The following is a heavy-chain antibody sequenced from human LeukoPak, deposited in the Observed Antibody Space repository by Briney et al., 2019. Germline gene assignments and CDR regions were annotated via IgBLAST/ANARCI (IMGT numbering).Heavy chain of an antibody. CDR1: GGSISSSSYY. V-gene: IGHV4-39*07. Sequence: SETLSLTCTVSGGSISSSSYYWGWIRQPPGKGLEWIGYIYYSGSTYYNPSLKSRVTISVDTSKNQFSLKLSSVTAADTAVYYCARVEGPFYYFDYWGQGTLVTVSS. CDR2: IYYSGST. D-gene: IGHD3-3*01. CDR3: ARVEGPFYYFDY. J-gene: IGHJ4*02.